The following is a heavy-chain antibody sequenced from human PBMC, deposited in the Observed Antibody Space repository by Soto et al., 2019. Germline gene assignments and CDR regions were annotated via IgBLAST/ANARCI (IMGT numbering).Heavy chain of an antibody. CDR1: GFTFSSYA. D-gene: IGHD3-22*01. CDR3: AKVPLMMIVVVSDAFDI. V-gene: IGHV3-23*01. Sequence: EVQLLESGGGLVQPGGSLRLSCAASGFTFSSYAMSWVRQAPGKGLEWVSAISGSGGSTYYADSVKGRFTISRDNSKNTLYLQMHILRAEDTAVYYCAKVPLMMIVVVSDAFDICGQGTMVTVSS. CDR2: ISGSGGST. J-gene: IGHJ3*02.